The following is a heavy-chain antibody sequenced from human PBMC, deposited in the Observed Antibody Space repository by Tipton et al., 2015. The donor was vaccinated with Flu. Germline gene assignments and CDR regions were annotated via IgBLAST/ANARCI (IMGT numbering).Heavy chain of an antibody. V-gene: IGHV4-31*03. CDR1: GGSISTCGYY. D-gene: IGHD5-12*01. CDR3: ARGGATGEDYFDY. Sequence: LRLSCTVSGGSISTCGYYWSWIRQHPGKVLEWIGYIYYSGSTYYNPYIKSRVTISVDSSKNQFSLKLGSVTAADTAVYYCARGGATGEDYFDYCGQGTLVTV. J-gene: IGHJ4*02. CDR2: IYYSGST.